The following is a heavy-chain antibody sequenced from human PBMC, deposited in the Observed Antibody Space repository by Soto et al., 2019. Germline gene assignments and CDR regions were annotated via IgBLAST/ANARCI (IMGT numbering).Heavy chain of an antibody. D-gene: IGHD6-13*01. CDR2: IYYSGST. CDR3: ARDATYSSSWYYYGMDV. V-gene: IGHV4-31*03. Sequence: SETLSLTCTVSGGSISSGGYYWSWIRQHPGKGLELIGYIYYSGSTYYNPSLKSRVTISVDTSKNQFSLKLSSVTAADTAVYYCARDATYSSSWYYYGMDVWGQGTTVTVSS. CDR1: GGSISSGGYY. J-gene: IGHJ6*02.